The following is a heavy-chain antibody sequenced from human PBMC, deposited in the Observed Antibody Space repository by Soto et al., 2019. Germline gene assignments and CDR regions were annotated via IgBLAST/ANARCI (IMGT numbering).Heavy chain of an antibody. J-gene: IGHJ4*02. CDR3: VRGDGDYHDGNGYLGRH. Sequence: EVQLVESGGGLVQPGGSLRLSCAASGFPFSSYWMHWVRQVPGKGPMWVSRIKSDGSGTYYADSVQGRFIMSRDNAQDSXHLQMNSLRVEDTAVYYCVRGDGDYHDGNGYLGRHWGQGTLVTVSS. CDR2: IKSDGSGT. CDR1: GFPFSSYW. D-gene: IGHD3-22*01. V-gene: IGHV3-74*01.